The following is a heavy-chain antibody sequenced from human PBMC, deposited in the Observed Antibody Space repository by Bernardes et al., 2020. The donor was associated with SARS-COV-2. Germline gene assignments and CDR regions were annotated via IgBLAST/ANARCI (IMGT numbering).Heavy chain of an antibody. J-gene: IGHJ4*02. CDR1: GFTFSSYN. CDR3: ARGMSYCSGGSCHLDY. D-gene: IGHD2-15*01. V-gene: IGHV3-48*04. Sequence: GSLRLSCAASGFTFSSYNMNWVRQAPGKGLEWVSYISSSSSTIYYADSVKGRFTISRDNAKNSLYLQMNSLRAEDTAVYYCARGMSYCSGGSCHLDYWGQGTLVTVSA. CDR2: ISSSSSTI.